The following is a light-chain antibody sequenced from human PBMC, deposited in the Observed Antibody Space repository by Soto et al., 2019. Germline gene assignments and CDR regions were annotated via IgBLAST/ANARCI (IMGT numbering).Light chain of an antibody. CDR2: DVS. J-gene: IGLJ1*01. V-gene: IGLV2-11*01. CDR1: SSYVGGYNY. CDR3: CSYAGSYTYV. Sequence: QSVLTRPRSVSGSPGQSVTTSCTGTSSYVGGYNYVSWYQQHPGKAPKLMIYDVSKRPSGVPDRFSGSKSGNTASLTISGLQAEDEADYYCCSYAGSYTYVFGTGTKVTVL.